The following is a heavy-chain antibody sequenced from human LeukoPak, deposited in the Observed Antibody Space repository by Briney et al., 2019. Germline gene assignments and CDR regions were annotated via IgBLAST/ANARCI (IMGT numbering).Heavy chain of an antibody. CDR3: AKGSSTSCYSGSDY. V-gene: IGHV3-23*01. J-gene: IGHJ4*02. D-gene: IGHD2-2*01. CDR1: GFTFSNSA. Sequence: GGSLRLSYAASGFTFSNSAMNWVRRAPGKGLEWVSAICGNGDTKYSDSVKGRFTISRDNSKNTLYLYMSSLSAEDTAEYYCAKGSSTSCYSGSDYWGQGTLVTVSS. CDR2: ICGNGDT.